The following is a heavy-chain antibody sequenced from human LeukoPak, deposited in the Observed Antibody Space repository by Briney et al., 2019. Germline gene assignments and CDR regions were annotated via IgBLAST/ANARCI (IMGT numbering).Heavy chain of an antibody. CDR2: INHSGST. J-gene: IGHJ4*02. Sequence: SETLSLTCAVYGGSFSGYYWSWICQPPGKGLEWIGEINHSGSTNYNPSLKSRVTISVDTSKNQFSLKLSSVTAADTAVYYCAGGLITAAIVVVTAQNDYWGQGTLVTVSS. CDR3: AGGLITAAIVVVTAQNDY. CDR1: GGSFSGYY. V-gene: IGHV4-34*01. D-gene: IGHD2-21*02.